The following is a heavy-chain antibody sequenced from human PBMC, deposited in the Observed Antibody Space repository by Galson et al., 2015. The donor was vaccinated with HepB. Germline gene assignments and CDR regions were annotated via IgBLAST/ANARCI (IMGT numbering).Heavy chain of an antibody. CDR2: ISSSSSTI. V-gene: IGHV3-48*02. CDR3: ARVRDCGGDCPAFDY. D-gene: IGHD2-21*02. CDR1: GFTFSSYS. Sequence: SLRLSCAASGFTFSSYSMNWVRQAPGKGLEWVSYISSSSSTIYYADSVKGRFTSSRDNAKNSLYLQMNSLRDEDTAVYYCARVRDCGGDCPAFDYWGQGTLVTVSS. J-gene: IGHJ4*02.